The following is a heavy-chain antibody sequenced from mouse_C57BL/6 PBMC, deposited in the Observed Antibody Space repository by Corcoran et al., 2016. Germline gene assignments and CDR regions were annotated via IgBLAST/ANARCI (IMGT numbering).Heavy chain of an antibody. CDR3: ARGVYYEDYFDY. D-gene: IGHD2-4*01. V-gene: IGHV1-80*01. CDR2: IYPGDGDT. Sequence: QVQLQQSGAELVKPGASVKISCKASGYAFSSYWMNWVKQRPGKGLEWIGQIYPGDGDTNYNGKFKGKATLTADKSSSTAYMQLSSLTSEDSAVYFCARGVYYEDYFDYWGQGTTLTVSS. J-gene: IGHJ2*01. CDR1: GYAFSSYW.